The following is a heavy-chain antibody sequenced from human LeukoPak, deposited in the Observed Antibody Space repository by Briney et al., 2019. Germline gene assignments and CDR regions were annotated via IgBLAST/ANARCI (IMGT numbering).Heavy chain of an antibody. CDR2: ISAYNGNT. CDR3: ARVRQLPYYYYYMDV. V-gene: IGHV1-18*01. CDR1: GYTFTSYG. D-gene: IGHD2-2*01. J-gene: IGHJ6*03. Sequence: ASVKVSCKASGYTFTSYGISWVRQALGQGLEWMGWISAYNGNTNYAQKLQGRVTMTTDTSTSTAYMELRSLRSDDTAVYYCARVRQLPYYYYYMDVWGKGTTVTVSS.